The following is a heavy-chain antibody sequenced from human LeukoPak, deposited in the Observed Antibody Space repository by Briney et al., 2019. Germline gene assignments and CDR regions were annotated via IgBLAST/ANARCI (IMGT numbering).Heavy chain of an antibody. D-gene: IGHD6-13*01. CDR3: ARARTGIAAAGDFDY. J-gene: IGHJ4*02. V-gene: IGHV1-3*01. Sequence: ASVKVPCKASGYTFTSYAMHWVRQAPGQRLEWMGWINAGNGNTKYSQKFQGRVTITRDTSANTAYMELSSLRSEDTAVYYCARARTGIAAAGDFDYWGQGTLVTVSS. CDR1: GYTFTSYA. CDR2: INAGNGNT.